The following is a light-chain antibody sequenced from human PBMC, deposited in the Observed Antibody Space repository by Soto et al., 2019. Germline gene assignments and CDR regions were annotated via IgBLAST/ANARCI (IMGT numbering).Light chain of an antibody. J-gene: IGLJ1*01. CDR3: SSYTSSSTLV. Sequence: QSALTQPASVSGSRGQSITISCTGTSSDVGDYNYVSWYQQHPGKAPKLMIYEVSNRPSGVSNRFSGSKSGNTASLTISGLQAEDEADSYCSSYTSSSTLVFGTGTKLPVL. CDR2: EVS. CDR1: SSDVGDYNY. V-gene: IGLV2-14*01.